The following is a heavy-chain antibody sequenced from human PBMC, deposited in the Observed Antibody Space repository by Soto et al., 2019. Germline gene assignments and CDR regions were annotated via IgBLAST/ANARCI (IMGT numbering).Heavy chain of an antibody. J-gene: IGHJ4*02. CDR3: ARDPSLYSSSFLPFDY. Sequence: ASVKVSCKASGYTFTSYGISWVRQAPGQGLEWMGIINPSGGSTSYAQKFQGRVTMTRDTSTSTVYMELSSLRSEDTAVYYCARDPSLYSSSFLPFDYWGQGTLVTVSS. CDR1: GYTFTSYG. D-gene: IGHD6-6*01. V-gene: IGHV1-46*01. CDR2: INPSGGST.